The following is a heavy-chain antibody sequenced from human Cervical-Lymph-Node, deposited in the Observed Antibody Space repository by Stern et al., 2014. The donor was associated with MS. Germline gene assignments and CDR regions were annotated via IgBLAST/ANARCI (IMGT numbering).Heavy chain of an antibody. CDR2: ISYDGSDI. CDR3: ARARIGAAVSFYFDS. D-gene: IGHD6-13*01. CDR1: GFTFSSHA. V-gene: IGHV3-30*04. Sequence: QVQLVQSGGGVVQPGRSLRLSCAASGFTFSSHALHWVRQSPVKGLEWVAMISYDGSDIDYENSVKGRFTISRDNSRDTLYLQMNSLRAEDTALYFCARARIGAAVSFYFDSWGQGTLVTVSS. J-gene: IGHJ4*02.